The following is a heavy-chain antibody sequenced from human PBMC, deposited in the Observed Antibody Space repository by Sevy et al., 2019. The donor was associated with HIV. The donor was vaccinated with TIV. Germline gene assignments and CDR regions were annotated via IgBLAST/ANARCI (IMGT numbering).Heavy chain of an antibody. CDR1: GFTFSSYG. J-gene: IGHJ6*02. V-gene: IGHV3-30*18. CDR3: AKDKVSSSSWYGMDV. CDR2: ISYDGSNK. Sequence: GGSLRLSCAASGFTFSSYGMHWVRLAPGKGLEWVAVISYDGSNKDYADSVKGRFTISRDNSKNTLYLQMNSLRAEDTAVYYCAKDKVSSSSWYGMDVWGQGTTVTVSS. D-gene: IGHD6-13*01.